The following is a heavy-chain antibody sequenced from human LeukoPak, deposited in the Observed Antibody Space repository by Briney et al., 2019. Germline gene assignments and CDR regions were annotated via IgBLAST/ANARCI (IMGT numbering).Heavy chain of an antibody. CDR2: IYPGDSDT. J-gene: IGHJ6*02. D-gene: IGHD6-19*01. Sequence: GESLKISCKGSGYSFTSYWIGWGRQMPGKGLEWMGIIYPGDSDTRYSTYFKGQVTISAAQSISTTYMQWSSLKASDTAMYYCVRSYRSGWTRGGMDVWGQGTTVTVSS. CDR1: GYSFTSYW. CDR3: VRSYRSGWTRGGMDV. V-gene: IGHV5-51*01.